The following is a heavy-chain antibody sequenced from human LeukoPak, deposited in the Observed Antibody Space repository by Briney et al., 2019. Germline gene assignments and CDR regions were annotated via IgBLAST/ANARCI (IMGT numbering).Heavy chain of an antibody. CDR2: IGSKANSYAT. J-gene: IGHJ4*02. D-gene: IGHD5-18*01. Sequence: GGPLRLSCAASGFTFSGSAMHWVRQASGKGLEWVGRIGSKANSYATAYAASVKGRFTISRDDSKNTAYLQMNSLKTEDTAVYYCTRHHVDTAMVTDYWGQGTLVTVSS. V-gene: IGHV3-73*01. CDR1: GFTFSGSA. CDR3: TRHHVDTAMVTDY.